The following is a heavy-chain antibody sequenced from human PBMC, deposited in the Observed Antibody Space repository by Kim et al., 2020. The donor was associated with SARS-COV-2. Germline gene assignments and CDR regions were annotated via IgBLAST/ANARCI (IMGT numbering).Heavy chain of an antibody. Sequence: GGSLRHSCAASGFTFSNAWMSWVRQAPGKGLEWVGRIKSKTDGGTTDYAAPVKGRFTISRDDSKNTLYLQMNSLKTGDTAVYYCTTDPDSDYYYGMDVWGQGTTVTVSP. CDR1: GFTFSNAW. CDR3: TTDPDSDYYYGMDV. CDR2: IKSKTDGGTT. J-gene: IGHJ6*01. V-gene: IGHV3-15*01.